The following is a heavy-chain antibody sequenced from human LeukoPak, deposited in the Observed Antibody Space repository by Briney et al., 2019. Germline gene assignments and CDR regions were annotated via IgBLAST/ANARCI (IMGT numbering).Heavy chain of an antibody. CDR1: GFTFSSYW. CDR3: ARASYYARDYFDY. CDR2: INSDGSST. V-gene: IGHV3-74*01. J-gene: IGHJ4*02. D-gene: IGHD3-22*01. Sequence: GGSLRLSCAASGFTFSSYWMHWVRQAPGKGLVWVSRINSDGSSTSYADSVKGRFTISRDNAKNTLYLQMNSLRAEDTAVYYCARASYYARDYFDYWGQGTLVTVSS.